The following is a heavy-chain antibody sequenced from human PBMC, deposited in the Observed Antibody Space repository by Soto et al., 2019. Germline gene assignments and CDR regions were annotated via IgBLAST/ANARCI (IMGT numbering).Heavy chain of an antibody. Sequence: SETLSLTCTVSGGSISSYYWSWIRQPPGKGLEWIGYIYYSGSTNYNPSLKSRVTISVDTFKNQFSLKLSTLTAADTAVYYCARSTYYDFWSGYYNWFDRWGQGTLVTVSS. CDR2: IYYSGST. D-gene: IGHD3-3*01. J-gene: IGHJ5*02. CDR3: ARSTYYDFWSGYYNWFDR. CDR1: GGSISSYY. V-gene: IGHV4-59*01.